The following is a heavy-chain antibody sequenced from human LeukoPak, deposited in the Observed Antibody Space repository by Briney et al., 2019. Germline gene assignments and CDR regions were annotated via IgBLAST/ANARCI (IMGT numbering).Heavy chain of an antibody. V-gene: IGHV4-38-2*01. J-gene: IGHJ4*02. CDR1: GNFISRGYY. CDR2: IYNTGST. D-gene: IGHD6-19*01. Sequence: PSETLSLTCGVSGNFISRGYYWAWIRQPPGKGLDWIGSIYNTGSTYYNPSLKSRVTMSIDTSKNQFSLKLSSVTAADTAVYYCARNTSAWSPLGETQSAPHCFDSWGQGTLVTVSS. CDR3: ARNTSAWSPLGETQSAPHCFDS.